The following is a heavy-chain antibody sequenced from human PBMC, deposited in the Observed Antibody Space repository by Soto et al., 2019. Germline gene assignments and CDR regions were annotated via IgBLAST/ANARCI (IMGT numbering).Heavy chain of an antibody. Sequence: QLQLQESGPGLVKPSETLSLTCTVSGGSISSSSYYWGWIRQPPGKGLEWIGSIYYSGSTYYNPSLKSRVTISVDTAKNQFPPKLGSGNGGDPAGYYRSRRIPYGDLYHWGQGTLVTVSS. CDR2: IYYSGST. CDR1: GGSISSSSYY. V-gene: IGHV4-39*01. D-gene: IGHD4-17*01. CDR3: SRRIPYGDLYH. J-gene: IGHJ5*02.